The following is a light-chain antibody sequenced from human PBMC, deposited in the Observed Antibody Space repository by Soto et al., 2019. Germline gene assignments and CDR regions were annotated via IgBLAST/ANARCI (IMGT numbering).Light chain of an antibody. J-gene: IGLJ2*01. CDR2: EVS. Sequence: QSVLTQPASVSGSPGQSVTISCSGTSSDVGGYSYVSWYQHHPGKAPRLMIYEVSDRPSGVSNRFSGSKSGNTASLTISALQADDEADYYCQSYDSRLSAVVFGGGTKLTVL. CDR3: QSYDSRLSAVV. CDR1: SSDVGGYSY. V-gene: IGLV2-14*01.